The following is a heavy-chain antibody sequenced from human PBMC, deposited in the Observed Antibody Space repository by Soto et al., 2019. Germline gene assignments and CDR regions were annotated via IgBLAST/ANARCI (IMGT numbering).Heavy chain of an antibody. CDR1: GFTFSSYA. J-gene: IGHJ3*02. D-gene: IGHD5-18*01. Sequence: PGESLKISCAASGFTFSSYAMSWVRQAPGKGLEWVSGVSGSGGSTYCVDSVKGRFTISRDNSKNTLYLQMNSLRAEDTAVYYCAKDFGYNYGYDAFDIWGQGTMVTVSS. CDR3: AKDFGYNYGYDAFDI. CDR2: VSGSGGST. V-gene: IGHV3-23*01.